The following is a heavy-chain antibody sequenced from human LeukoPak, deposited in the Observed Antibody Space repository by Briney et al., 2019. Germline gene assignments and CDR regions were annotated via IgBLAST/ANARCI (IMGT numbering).Heavy chain of an antibody. Sequence: PGGSLRLSCEGSEFSFSSYWMSWVRQAPGKGLEWVAKIRQDGSEKYYVDSVKGRFTISRDNAKNSMYLLMNSLRAEDTAVYYCVRDVLYYYGAERLFWFDPWGQGTLVTVSS. CDR1: EFSFSSYW. D-gene: IGHD3-10*01. J-gene: IGHJ5*02. CDR2: IRQDGSEK. CDR3: VRDVLYYYGAERLFWFDP. V-gene: IGHV3-7*01.